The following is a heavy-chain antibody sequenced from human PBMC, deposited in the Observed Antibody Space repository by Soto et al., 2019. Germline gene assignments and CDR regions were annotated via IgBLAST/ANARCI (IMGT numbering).Heavy chain of an antibody. J-gene: IGHJ5*02. V-gene: IGHV1-69*13. Sequence: SVKVSCKASGVTFSSETLGWVRQAPGQGLEWVGGIIPLFGTASYAQKFQGRVTITADESTSTVSLKLSSVTAADPAVYYGARGEYSRGPYKWCEPWGLGTLDTVSS. D-gene: IGHD6-19*01. CDR1: GVTFSSET. CDR3: ARGEYSRGPYKWCEP. CDR2: IIPLFGTA.